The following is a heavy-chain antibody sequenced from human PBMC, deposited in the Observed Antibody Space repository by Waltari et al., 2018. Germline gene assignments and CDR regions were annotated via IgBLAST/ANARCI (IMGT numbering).Heavy chain of an antibody. J-gene: IGHJ4*02. CDR1: GYSFTSDW. V-gene: IGHV5-51*01. CDR2: IYPGDSDT. D-gene: IGHD6-13*01. CDR3: ARHNSSSWPPYFDY. Sequence: EVQLVPCGAEVKKPGEALKSSCKGSGYSFTSDWNGWVRTLPGKGLEWMWSIYPGDSDTRYSPSFQCQVTISADKSISTAYLQWSSLKASDTAMYYCARHNSSSWPPYFDYWGQGTLVTVSS.